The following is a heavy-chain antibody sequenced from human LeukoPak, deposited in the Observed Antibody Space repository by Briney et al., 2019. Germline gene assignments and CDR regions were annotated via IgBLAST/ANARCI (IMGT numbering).Heavy chain of an antibody. CDR1: GYTFTSYA. J-gene: IGHJ4*02. D-gene: IGHD6-19*01. CDR2: INAGNGNT. Sequence: GASVKVSCKASGYTFTSYAMHWVRQAPGQRLEWMGWINAGNGNTKYSQEFQGRVTITRDTSASTDYMELSSLRSEDMAVYYCARDPGGSGWYSRGYFDYWGQGTLVTVSS. V-gene: IGHV1-3*03. CDR3: ARDPGGSGWYSRGYFDY.